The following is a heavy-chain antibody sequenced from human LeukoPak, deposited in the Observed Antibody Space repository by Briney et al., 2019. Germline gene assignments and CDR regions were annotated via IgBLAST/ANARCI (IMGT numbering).Heavy chain of an antibody. CDR3: ARGHYDFWSGYYVY. CDR1: GFTFSSYA. CDR2: ISYDGSNK. Sequence: GGSLRLSCAASGFTFSSYAMHWVRQAPGKGLEWVVVISYDGSNKYYADSVKGRFTISRDNSKNTLYLQMNSLRAEDTAVYYCARGHYDFWSGYYVYWGQGTLVTVSS. V-gene: IGHV3-30-3*01. J-gene: IGHJ4*02. D-gene: IGHD3-3*01.